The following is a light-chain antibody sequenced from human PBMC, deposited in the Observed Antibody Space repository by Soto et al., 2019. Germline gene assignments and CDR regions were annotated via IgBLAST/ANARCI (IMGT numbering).Light chain of an antibody. J-gene: IGLJ1*01. CDR2: DVS. V-gene: IGLV2-14*01. CDR1: NSDVGGYNF. Sequence: QSALTQPASVSGSPGQSITISCTGTNSDVGGYNFVSWYQQHPGKAPKLMIYDVSNRPSGVSNRFSGSKSGNTASLNISGLQAEDEADYYCRSYPSSRIPYVFGIGTKVTV. CDR3: RSYPSSRIPYV.